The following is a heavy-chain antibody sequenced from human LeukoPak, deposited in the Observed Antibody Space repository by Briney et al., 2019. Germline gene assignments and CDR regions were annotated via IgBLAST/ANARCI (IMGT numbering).Heavy chain of an antibody. V-gene: IGHV3-30*02. J-gene: IGHJ3*02. CDR2: IRHDGSNK. CDR1: GFTFSSYG. Sequence: GGSLRLSCAASGFTFSSYGMHWVRQAPGKGLEWVAFIRHDGSNKYYADSVKGRFTISRDNSKNTLYLQMNSLRAEDTAVYYCAREGPSDAFDIWGQGTMVTVSS. CDR3: AREGPSDAFDI.